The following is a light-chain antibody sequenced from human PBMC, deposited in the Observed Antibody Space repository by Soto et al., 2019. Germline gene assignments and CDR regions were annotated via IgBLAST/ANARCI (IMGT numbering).Light chain of an antibody. CDR3: QSYDNSLSEV. CDR1: SSNIGAGYD. J-gene: IGLJ2*01. CDR2: SNN. V-gene: IGLV1-40*01. Sequence: QSVLTQPPSVSGAPGQRVTISCTGSSSNIGAGYDVHWYQQFPGTAPKVLIYSNNNRPSGVPDRFSGSKSGTSAFLAITGLQAEDEADYYCQSYDNSLSEVFGGGTKLTVL.